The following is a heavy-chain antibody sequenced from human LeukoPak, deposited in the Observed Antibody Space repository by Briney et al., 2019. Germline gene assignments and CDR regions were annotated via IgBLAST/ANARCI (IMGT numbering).Heavy chain of an antibody. CDR2: IYSTEST. CDR3: ARLTARRGYFYYGMDV. D-gene: IGHD1-14*01. J-gene: IGHJ6*02. V-gene: IGHV4-59*11. CDR1: GVSIRSHY. Sequence: SETLSLTCTVSGVSIRSHYWSWIRQPPGKELEWIGYIYSTESTIYNASLKRRVIISADTAKKQFSLNLNSVTAADTAVYYCARLTARRGYFYYGMDVWGQGTTVTVSS.